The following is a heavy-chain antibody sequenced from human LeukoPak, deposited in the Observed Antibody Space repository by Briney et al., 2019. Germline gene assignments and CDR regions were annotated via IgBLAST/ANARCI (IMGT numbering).Heavy chain of an antibody. CDR1: GYTFTGYY. Sequence: GASVKVSCKASGYTFTGYYVHWVRQAPGQGLEWMGWINPNSGDTNYAQRFQGRVTMTRDTSISKAYMELSRLRSDDTAMYYCARAGAVYYYGMDVWGQGTTVTVSS. D-gene: IGHD3-10*01. CDR2: INPNSGDT. CDR3: ARAGAVYYYGMDV. J-gene: IGHJ6*02. V-gene: IGHV1-2*02.